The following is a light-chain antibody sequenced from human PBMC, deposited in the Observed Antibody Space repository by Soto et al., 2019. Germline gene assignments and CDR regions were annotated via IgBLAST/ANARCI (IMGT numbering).Light chain of an antibody. CDR2: DAS. V-gene: IGKV3-15*01. CDR3: QQYNNWPPIT. CDR1: QSVSSD. J-gene: IGKJ4*01. Sequence: DIVVTQSPATLSVSPWERATLSCRASQSVSSDLAWYQQKPGQAPRLLIYDASTRATGIPARFSGSGSGTDFTLTISSLQSEDFAVYYCQQYNNWPPITFGGGTKVEIK.